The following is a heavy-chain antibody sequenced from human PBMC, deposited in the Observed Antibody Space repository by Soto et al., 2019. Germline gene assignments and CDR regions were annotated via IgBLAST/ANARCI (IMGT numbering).Heavy chain of an antibody. CDR1: GFTFSSFS. Sequence: PGGSLRLSCAASGFTFSSFSMNWVRQAPGKGLEWVSYISNSNSAIYHADSVKGRFTISRDNAENSLYLQMNSLRAEDTAVYICARGLGMATTSRYLDLWGRGTLVTLSS. V-gene: IGHV3-48*01. D-gene: IGHD1-1*01. CDR2: ISNSNSAI. J-gene: IGHJ2*01. CDR3: ARGLGMATTSRYLDL.